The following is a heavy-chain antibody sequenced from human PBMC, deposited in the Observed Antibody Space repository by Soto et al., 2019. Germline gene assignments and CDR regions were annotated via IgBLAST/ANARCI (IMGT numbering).Heavy chain of an antibody. CDR2: IIPIFGTT. CDR1: GGTFSNYA. J-gene: IGHJ1*01. D-gene: IGHD3-3*01. CDR3: AGRGERDYYEPRGYG. V-gene: IGHV1-69*12. Sequence: QVQLVRSGAEVKKPGSSVKVSCKASGGTFSNYAISWVRQAPGQGLEWMGDIIPIFGTTKNDKKVQGRVTMTADQSTGTAYIELSRLRSEDTAVYDCAGRGERDYYEPRGYGWGQGALVIVSS.